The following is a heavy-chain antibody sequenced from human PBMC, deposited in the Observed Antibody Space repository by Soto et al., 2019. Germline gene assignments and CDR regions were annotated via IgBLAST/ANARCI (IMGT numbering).Heavy chain of an antibody. V-gene: IGHV4-59*01. CDR3: ARAPVEYVDFWYYYGMDV. J-gene: IGHJ6*02. Sequence: SENLAPTCTVSGGSISSYYWSWVRQPPGKGLEWMGYIYYSGSTNYNPSLKSRVTISVDPSKNQFSLRLSSVTAADTAVYYCARAPVEYVDFWYYYGMDVWGQGTTVT. D-gene: IGHD3-3*01. CDR1: GGSISSYY. CDR2: IYYSGST.